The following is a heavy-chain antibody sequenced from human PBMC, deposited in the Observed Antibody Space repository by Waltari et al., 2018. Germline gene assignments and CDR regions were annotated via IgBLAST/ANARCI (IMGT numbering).Heavy chain of an antibody. CDR2: IRHDGSNK. CDR1: GFTFSNYG. V-gene: IGHV3-30*02. J-gene: IGHJ3*02. Sequence: QVQLVESGGGVVQPGGSLRLSCATSGFTFSNYGMHWVRQAPGKGLEWLAFIRHDGSNKYYADSVKGRFTISRDNSKNTLYLQMNSLRPEDTAVYYCAKGGGRGYNYGSASNAFDIWGQGTMVTVSS. CDR3: AKGGGRGYNYGSASNAFDI. D-gene: IGHD5-18*01.